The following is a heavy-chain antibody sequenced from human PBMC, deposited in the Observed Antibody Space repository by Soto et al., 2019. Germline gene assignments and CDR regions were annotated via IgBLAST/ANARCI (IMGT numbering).Heavy chain of an antibody. D-gene: IGHD1-26*01. CDR1: GFTFSDHY. CDR3: ARGLVSAGYFDC. Sequence: EVQLAESGGGLVQPGGSLRLSCAASGFTFSDHYMDWVRQAPGKGLEWVGRSRDKVHSHTTEYAASVKGRFTISRGDSENSLYLQMNSLKTEDTAVYYCARGLVSAGYFDCWGQGNLVTASP. J-gene: IGHJ4*02. CDR2: SRDKVHSHTT. V-gene: IGHV3-72*01.